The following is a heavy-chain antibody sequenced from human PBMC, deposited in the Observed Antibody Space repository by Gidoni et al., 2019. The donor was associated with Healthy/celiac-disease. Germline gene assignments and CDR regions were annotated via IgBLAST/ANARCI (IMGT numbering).Heavy chain of an antibody. Sequence: QLQLQESCPGLVKPSETLSLTCPFPGGSTSSSCYYWGWIRQPPGKGLEWIGSIYYSGSTYYNPSLKSRVTISVDTSKNQFSLKLSSVTAADTAVYYCARHVDEICDLSYFDYWGQGTLVTVSS. D-gene: IGHD3-3*01. V-gene: IGHV4-39*01. CDR3: ARHVDEICDLSYFDY. J-gene: IGHJ4*02. CDR1: GGSTSSSCYY. CDR2: IYYSGST.